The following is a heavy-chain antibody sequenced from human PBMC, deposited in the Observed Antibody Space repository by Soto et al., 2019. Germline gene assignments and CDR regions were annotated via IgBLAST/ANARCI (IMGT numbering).Heavy chain of an antibody. Sequence: SETLSLTCAVSGGSISGYYWSWIRQPPGKGLEWIGYIYNSGNTNYNPSLKSRVTMSVDTSKNQFSLKLSSVTAADTAVYFCAREYCTSTRCYGTFDYWGQGALVTVSS. D-gene: IGHD2-2*01. V-gene: IGHV4-59*01. CDR2: IYNSGNT. J-gene: IGHJ4*02. CDR1: GGSISGYY. CDR3: AREYCTSTRCYGTFDY.